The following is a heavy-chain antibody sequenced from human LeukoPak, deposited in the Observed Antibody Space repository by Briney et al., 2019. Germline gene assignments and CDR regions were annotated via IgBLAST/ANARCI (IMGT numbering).Heavy chain of an antibody. J-gene: IGHJ4*02. D-gene: IGHD2-2*01. CDR1: GGSISSGGYY. CDR3: ARGFGGSSTSYAYPFGY. V-gene: IGHV4-31*03. Sequence: SETLSLTCTVSGGSISSGGYYWRWLRQHPGKGLEWIGYIYYSGSTYYNPSLKSRITISVDTSKNQFSLKLSSVTAADTAVYYCARGFGGSSTSYAYPFGYWGQGTLVTVSS. CDR2: IYYSGST.